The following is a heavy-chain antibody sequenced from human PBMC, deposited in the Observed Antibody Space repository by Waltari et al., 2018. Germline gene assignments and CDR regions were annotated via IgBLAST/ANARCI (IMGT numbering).Heavy chain of an antibody. CDR1: GGSISSSY. Sequence: QVQLQESGPGLVRPSETLSLTCTVSGGSISSSYWSWIRQPPGKGLEWIGYIYYSGSTNYNPSLKIRVTISVDTSKNQFSLKLSSVTAADTAVYYCARRRAYYFDYWGQGTLVTVSS. J-gene: IGHJ4*02. CDR2: IYYSGST. CDR3: ARRRAYYFDY. V-gene: IGHV4-59*08.